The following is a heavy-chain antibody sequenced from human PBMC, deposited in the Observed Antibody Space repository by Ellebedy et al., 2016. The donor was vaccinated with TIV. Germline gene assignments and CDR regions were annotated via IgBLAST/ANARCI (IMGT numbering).Heavy chain of an antibody. CDR3: ARDFYYFDY. V-gene: IGHV3-48*03. Sequence: GESLKISCAASGFTFSNYEMNWVRQAPGKGLEWVSYISNSGSSILYADSVKGRFTISRDNAKNSLYLQMNSLRAEDTAIYYCARDFYYFDYWGQGTLVTVSS. J-gene: IGHJ4*02. CDR2: ISNSGSSI. CDR1: GFTFSNYE.